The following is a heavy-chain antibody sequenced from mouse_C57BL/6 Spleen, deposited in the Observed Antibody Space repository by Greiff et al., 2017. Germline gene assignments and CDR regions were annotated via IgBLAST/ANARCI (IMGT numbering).Heavy chain of an antibody. V-gene: IGHV5-6*01. Sequence: EVQLQQSGGDLVKPGGSLKLSCAASGFTFSSYGMSWVRQTPDKRLEWVATISSGGSYTYYPDSVKGRFTISRDNAKNTLYLQMSSLKSEDTAMYYCARHDGYYAMDYWGQGTSVTVSS. D-gene: IGHD2-3*01. J-gene: IGHJ4*01. CDR1: GFTFSSYG. CDR2: ISSGGSYT. CDR3: ARHDGYYAMDY.